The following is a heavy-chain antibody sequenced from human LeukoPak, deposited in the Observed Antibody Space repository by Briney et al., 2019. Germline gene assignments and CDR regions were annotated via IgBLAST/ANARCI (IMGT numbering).Heavy chain of an antibody. CDR1: GFTFSSYW. CDR2: ISDSGSTI. CDR3: AREGSSSANSKEFDY. D-gene: IGHD6-6*01. Sequence: GGSLRLSCAASGFTFSSYWMNWVRQAPGKGLEWVSYISDSGSTIYYADSVKGRFTISRDNAKNSLYLQMNSLRAEDTAVYYCAREGSSSANSKEFDYWGQGTLVTVSS. V-gene: IGHV3-48*04. J-gene: IGHJ4*02.